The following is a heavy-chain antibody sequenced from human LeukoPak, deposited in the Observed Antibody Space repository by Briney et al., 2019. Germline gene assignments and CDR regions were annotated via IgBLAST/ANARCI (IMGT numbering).Heavy chain of an antibody. CDR1: GGSISSYY. J-gene: IGHJ4*02. CDR3: ARASRGSTSCPFDY. Sequence: SETLSLTCTVSGGSISSYYWSWIRQPPGKGLEWIGYIYYSGSTNYNPSLKSRVTISVDTSKNQFSLKLSSVTAADTAVYYCARASRGSTSCPFDYWGQGTLVTVSS. CDR2: IYYSGST. V-gene: IGHV4-59*08. D-gene: IGHD2-2*01.